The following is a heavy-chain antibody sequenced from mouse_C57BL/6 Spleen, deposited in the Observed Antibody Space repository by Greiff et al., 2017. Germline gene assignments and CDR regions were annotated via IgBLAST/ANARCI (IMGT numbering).Heavy chain of an antibody. Sequence: EVQLQESGPGLVKPSQSLSLTCSVTGYSITSGYYWNWIRQFPGNKLEWMGYISYDGSNNYNPSLKNRISITRDTSKNQFFLKLNSVTTEDTATYYWARKEGAYYGSSYAMDYWGQGTSVTVSS. CDR2: ISYDGSN. CDR3: ARKEGAYYGSSYAMDY. J-gene: IGHJ4*01. D-gene: IGHD1-1*01. V-gene: IGHV3-6*01. CDR1: GYSITSGYY.